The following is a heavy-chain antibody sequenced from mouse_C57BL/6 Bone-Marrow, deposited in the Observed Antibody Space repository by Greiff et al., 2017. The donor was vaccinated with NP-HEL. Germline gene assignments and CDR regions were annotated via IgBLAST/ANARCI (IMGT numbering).Heavy chain of an antibody. D-gene: IGHD1-1*01. V-gene: IGHV1-9*01. J-gene: IGHJ2*01. CDR1: GYTFTGYW. CDR2: ILPGSGST. CDR3: ARGGFITTVVVDY. Sequence: QVQLQQSGAELMKPGASVKLSCKATGYTFTGYWIEWVKQRPGHGLEWIGEILPGSGSTNYNEKFKGKATFTADTSSSTAYMQLSSLTSEDSAVYYCARGGFITTVVVDYWGQGTTLTVSS.